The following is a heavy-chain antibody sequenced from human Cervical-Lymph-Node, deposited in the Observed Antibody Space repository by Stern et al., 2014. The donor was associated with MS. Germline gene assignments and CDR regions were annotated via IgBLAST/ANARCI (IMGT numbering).Heavy chain of an antibody. CDR3: ARSLAYSYSIYGMDV. CDR2: IYYTGNT. D-gene: IGHD5-18*01. V-gene: IGHV4-59*01. Sequence: QVQLQESGPGLVRPSESLSLTCTVSGGSITTYFWSWVRQPPGKGLEWVGYIYYTGNTNYNPSPKSRVTIIVDTSKNQFSLNPSSVTAADTAVYYCARSLAYSYSIYGMDVWGQGTTVTVSS. CDR1: GGSITTYF. J-gene: IGHJ6*02.